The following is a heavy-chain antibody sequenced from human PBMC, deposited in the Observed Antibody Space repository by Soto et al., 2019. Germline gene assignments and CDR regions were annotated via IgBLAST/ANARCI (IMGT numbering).Heavy chain of an antibody. CDR3: ARDRGSEAYYDFWSGYSNY. CDR1: GFTFSSYA. J-gene: IGHJ4*02. CDR2: ISYDGSNK. V-gene: IGHV3-30-3*01. Sequence: GGSLRLSCAASGFTFSSYAMHWVRQAPGKGLEWVAVISYDGSNKYYADSVKGRFTISRDNSKNTLYLQMNSLRAEDTAVYYCARDRGSEAYYDFWSGYSNYWGQGTLVTVSS. D-gene: IGHD3-3*01.